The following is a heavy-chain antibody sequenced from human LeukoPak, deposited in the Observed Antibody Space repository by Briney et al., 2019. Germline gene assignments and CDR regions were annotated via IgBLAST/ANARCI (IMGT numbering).Heavy chain of an antibody. CDR1: GESRSSRTYY. Sequence: SEALSLTCTVSGESRSSRTYYGGWIRQPPGKGLEWIGSIYYDGNAFYNPSLKSRVTISVDTSKNQLSVALSSVTAADTAVFYCATHGWNNGYFDPWGQGTLVTVSS. D-gene: IGHD1/OR15-1a*01. V-gene: IGHV4-39*01. CDR3: ATHGWNNGYFDP. CDR2: IYYDGNA. J-gene: IGHJ5*02.